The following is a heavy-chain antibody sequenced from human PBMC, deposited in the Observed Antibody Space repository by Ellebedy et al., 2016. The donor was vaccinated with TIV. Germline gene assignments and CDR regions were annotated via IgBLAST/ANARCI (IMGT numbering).Heavy chain of an antibody. D-gene: IGHD6-13*01. V-gene: IGHV4-61*08. CDR3: ARGGIAAAGRPFDY. CDR1: GDSVSSEDYY. Sequence: SETLSLTCTVSGDSVSSEDYYWSWIRQFPGRGLEWLGYIYESGTTNYNPSLKSRVTLSVDTSKNQFSLKLSSVTAADTAVYYCARGGIAAAGRPFDYWGQGTLVTVSS. CDR2: IYESGTT. J-gene: IGHJ4*02.